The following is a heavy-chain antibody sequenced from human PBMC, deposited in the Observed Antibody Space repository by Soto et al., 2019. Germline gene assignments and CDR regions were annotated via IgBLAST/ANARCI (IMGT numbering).Heavy chain of an antibody. CDR1: GFTFSSYG. Sequence: PGGSLRLSCAASGFTFSSYGMHWVRQAPGKGLEWVAVISYDGSNKYYADSVKGRFTISRDNSKNTLYLQMNSLRAEDTAVYYCAKDRRELSYDAFDIWGQGTMVTVSS. CDR2: ISYDGSNK. J-gene: IGHJ3*02. D-gene: IGHD3-16*02. CDR3: AKDRRELSYDAFDI. V-gene: IGHV3-30*18.